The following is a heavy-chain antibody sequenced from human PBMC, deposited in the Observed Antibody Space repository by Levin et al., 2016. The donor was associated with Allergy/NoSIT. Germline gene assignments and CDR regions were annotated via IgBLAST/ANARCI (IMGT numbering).Heavy chain of an antibody. CDR1: GFTFSSYA. Sequence: GGSLRLSCAASGFTFSSYAMTWVRQAPGKGLEWVSAISGRGGSTYYADSVKGRFTISRDNSKNTLFLQMNSLRAEETAVYSCAKGRRSSSSSGRGIDFWGQGTLVTVSS. CDR3: AKGRRSSSSSGRGIDF. D-gene: IGHD6-6*01. V-gene: IGHV3-23*01. CDR2: ISGRGGST. J-gene: IGHJ4*02.